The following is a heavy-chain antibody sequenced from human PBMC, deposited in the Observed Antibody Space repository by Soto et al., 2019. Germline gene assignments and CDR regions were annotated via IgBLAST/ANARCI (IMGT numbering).Heavy chain of an antibody. CDR2: IYHSGST. J-gene: IGHJ4*02. CDR3: AKCITALGPIDY. Sequence: QVQLQESGPGLVKPSGTLSLTCAVSGGSISSSNWWSWVRQPPGKGLEWIGEIYHSGSTNYNPSLMTRVTISVDKTTNQFSLKLSSVTAADTAVYYCAKCITALGPIDYWGQGTLVTVSS. CDR1: GGSISSSNW. D-gene: IGHD1-20*01. V-gene: IGHV4-4*02.